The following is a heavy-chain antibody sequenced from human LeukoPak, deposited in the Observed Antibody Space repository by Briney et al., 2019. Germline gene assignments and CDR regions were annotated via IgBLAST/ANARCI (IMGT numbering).Heavy chain of an antibody. CDR2: INPNSGGT. J-gene: IGHJ5*02. CDR1: GYTFTGYY. Sequence: GASVKVSCKASGYTFTGYYMHWVRQAPGQGLEWMGWINPNSGGTNYAQKFQGRVTMTRDTSISTAYMELSRLRSDDTAVYYCARGAYQLPFNNWFDTWGQGTLVTVSS. V-gene: IGHV1-2*02. CDR3: ARGAYQLPFNNWFDT. D-gene: IGHD2-2*01.